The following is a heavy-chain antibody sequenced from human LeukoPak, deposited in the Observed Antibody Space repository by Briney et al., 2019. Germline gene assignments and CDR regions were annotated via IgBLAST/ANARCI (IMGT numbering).Heavy chain of an antibody. CDR2: INWNGGST. Sequence: GGSLRLSCAASGFTFDDYGMSWVRQAPGKGLEWVSGINWNGGSTGYADSVKGRFTISRDNARNTLFLQMNSLRVEDTAVYFCARESGDYGSAEMPGYYYYMDVWAKGTTVIVSS. J-gene: IGHJ6*03. V-gene: IGHV3-20*04. D-gene: IGHD3-10*01. CDR3: ARESGDYGSAEMPGYYYYMDV. CDR1: GFTFDDYG.